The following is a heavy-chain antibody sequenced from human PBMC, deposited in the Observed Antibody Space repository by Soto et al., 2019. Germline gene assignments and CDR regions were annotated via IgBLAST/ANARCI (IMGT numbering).Heavy chain of an antibody. D-gene: IGHD6-6*01. CDR1: VFTFISYG. CDR3: AKDGTAARPGSYFDY. J-gene: IGHJ4*02. V-gene: IGHV3-30*18. CDR2: ISYDGSNK. Sequence: PGWSLRLSCASSVFTFISYGMHWVRQAPGKGLEWVAVISYDGSNKYYADSVKGRFTISRDNSKNTLYLQMNSLRAEDTAVYYCAKDGTAARPGSYFDYWGQGTLVTVSS.